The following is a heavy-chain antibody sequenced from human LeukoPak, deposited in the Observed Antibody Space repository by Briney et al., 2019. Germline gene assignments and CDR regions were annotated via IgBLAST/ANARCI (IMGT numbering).Heavy chain of an antibody. V-gene: IGHV4-34*01. CDR1: GGSFSGYY. CDR3: ARGPDCSSTSCYSWFDP. J-gene: IGHJ5*02. Sequence: SETLSLTCAVYGGSFSGYYWSWIRQPPGKGLEWIGEINHSGSTNYNPSLKSRVTISVNTPKNQFSLKLSSVTAADTAVYYCARGPDCSSTSCYSWFDPWGQGTLVTVSS. D-gene: IGHD2-2*01. CDR2: INHSGST.